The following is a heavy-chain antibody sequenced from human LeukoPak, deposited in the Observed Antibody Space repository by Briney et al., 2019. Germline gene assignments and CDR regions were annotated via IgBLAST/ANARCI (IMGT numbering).Heavy chain of an antibody. J-gene: IGHJ4*02. V-gene: IGHV5-51*01. CDR3: ASPVDTSMAFDY. CDR1: GYSFSTYW. CDR2: IHPADADT. Sequence: GESLKISCKGSGYSFSTYWIAWVRQMPGKGLEWMGIIHPADADTRYNPSFQGQVTISADKSISTAFLQWSSLKASDTAMYYCASPVDTSMAFDYWGQGTPVTVSS. D-gene: IGHD5-18*01.